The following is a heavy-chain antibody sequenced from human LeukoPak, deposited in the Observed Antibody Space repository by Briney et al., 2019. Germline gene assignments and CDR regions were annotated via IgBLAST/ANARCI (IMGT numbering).Heavy chain of an antibody. Sequence: GGSLRLSCAASGFTFSNYAIHWVRQAPGKGLEWVAVISHDGSNKYYADSVKGRFTISRDNSKNTLYLQMNSLRAEDTTVYYCARDDVDTAMGDNAFDIWGQGTMVTVSS. D-gene: IGHD5-18*01. CDR3: ARDDVDTAMGDNAFDI. CDR1: GFTFSNYA. CDR2: ISHDGSNK. V-gene: IGHV3-30*04. J-gene: IGHJ3*02.